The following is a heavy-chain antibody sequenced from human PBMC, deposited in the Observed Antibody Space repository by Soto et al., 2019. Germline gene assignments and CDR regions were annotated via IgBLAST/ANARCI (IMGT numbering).Heavy chain of an antibody. J-gene: IGHJ5*02. Sequence: SVKVSCKASGGTFSSYTISWVRQAPGQGLEWMGRIIPILGIANYAQKFQGRVTITADKSTSTAYMELSSLRSEDTAVYYCAREATIKDNWFDPWGQGTLVTVSS. D-gene: IGHD5-12*01. V-gene: IGHV1-69*04. CDR2: IIPILGIA. CDR3: AREATIKDNWFDP. CDR1: GGTFSSYT.